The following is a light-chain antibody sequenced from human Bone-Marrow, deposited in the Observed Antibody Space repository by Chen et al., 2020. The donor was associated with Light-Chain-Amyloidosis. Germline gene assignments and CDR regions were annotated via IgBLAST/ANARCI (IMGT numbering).Light chain of an antibody. CDR1: QSVSSN. J-gene: IGKJ4*01. V-gene: IGKV3D-15*01. CDR3: QQYRSWPPTLT. CDR2: GAS. Sequence: EIVMSQSPATLSVSPGERATLSCRASQSVSSNLAWYQHKPGLTPRLLIHGASIRATGIPARFSGSGSGTEFTLTISSLQSEDFAVYYCQQYRSWPPTLTVGGGTKVEIK.